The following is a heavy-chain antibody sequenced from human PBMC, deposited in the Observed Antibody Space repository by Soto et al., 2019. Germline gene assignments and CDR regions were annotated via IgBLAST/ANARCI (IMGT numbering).Heavy chain of an antibody. J-gene: IGHJ4*02. Sequence: GGSLRLSCAASGFTFSSYWMSWVRQAPGKGLEWVANIKQDGSEKYYVDSVKGRFTISRDNAKNSLYLQMNSLRAEDTAVYCCARGASYGSGYYFDYWGQGPLVTVSS. V-gene: IGHV3-7*01. CDR2: IKQDGSEK. CDR3: ARGASYGSGYYFDY. CDR1: GFTFSSYW. D-gene: IGHD3-10*01.